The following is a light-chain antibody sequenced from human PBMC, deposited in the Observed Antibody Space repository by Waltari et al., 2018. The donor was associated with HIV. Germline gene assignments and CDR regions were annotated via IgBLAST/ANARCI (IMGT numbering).Light chain of an antibody. CDR2: HVS. V-gene: IGLV2-23*02. Sequence: QSALTQTASVSGFPGPSSTISCTESGSDVGRYPHVSWYQQHPGKAHKLLIYHVSNRPSGVSNRFSGSKSGNTASLTISGLQAEDEADYYCCSYAGSNTYLFGTGTEVTVL. CDR1: GSDVGRYPH. CDR3: CSYAGSNTYL. J-gene: IGLJ1*01.